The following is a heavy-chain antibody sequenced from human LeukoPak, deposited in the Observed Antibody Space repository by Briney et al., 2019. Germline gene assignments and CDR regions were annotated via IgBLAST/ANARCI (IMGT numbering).Heavy chain of an antibody. Sequence: GGSLRLSCAASGFTVSSNYMSWVRQAPGKGLEWVSVIYSGGSTCYADSVKGRFTISRDNSKNTMYLQMNSLRVEDTAVYYCAKGGVGAHFDYWGQGTLVTVSS. V-gene: IGHV3-53*01. CDR2: IYSGGST. D-gene: IGHD1-26*01. CDR3: AKGGVGAHFDY. CDR1: GFTVSSNY. J-gene: IGHJ4*02.